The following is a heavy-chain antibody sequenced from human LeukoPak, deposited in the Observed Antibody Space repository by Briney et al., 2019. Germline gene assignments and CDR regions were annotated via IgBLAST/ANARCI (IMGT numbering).Heavy chain of an antibody. CDR1: GGSISSYY. V-gene: IGHV4-59*01. J-gene: IGHJ4*02. CDR2: IYYSGST. D-gene: IGHD6-13*01. CDR3: ARAPCSSCGFDY. Sequence: SETLSLTCTVSGGSISSYYWSWIRQPPGKGLEWIGYIYYSGSTNYNPSLKSRVTISVDTSKNQFSLKLSSVTAADTAVYYCARAPCSSCGFDYWGQGTLVTVSS.